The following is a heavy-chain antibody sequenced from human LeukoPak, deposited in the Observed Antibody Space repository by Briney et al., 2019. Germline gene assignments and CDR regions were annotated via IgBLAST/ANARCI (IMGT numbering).Heavy chain of an antibody. J-gene: IGHJ4*02. CDR3: ARAPITMVRGTGGFDY. Sequence: PGGSLRLSCAASGFTVSSNYMSWVRQAPGKGLEWVSVIYSGGSTYYADSVKGRFTISGDNSKNTLYLQMNSLRAEDTAVYYCARAPITMVRGTGGFDYWGQGTLVTVSS. D-gene: IGHD3-10*01. CDR1: GFTVSSNY. V-gene: IGHV3-53*01. CDR2: IYSGGST.